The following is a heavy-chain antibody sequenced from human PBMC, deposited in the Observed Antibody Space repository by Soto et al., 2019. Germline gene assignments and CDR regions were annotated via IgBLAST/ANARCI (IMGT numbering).Heavy chain of an antibody. V-gene: IGHV3-30*18. CDR1: GFTFSSYG. D-gene: IGHD3-16*02. CDR2: ISYDGSNQ. Sequence: QVQLVESGGGVVQPGRSLRLSCAASGFTFSSYGMHWVRQAPGKGLGWVAIISYDGSNQYYADSVKGRFTISRDNSKNTLYLQMNSLRADDTAVYYCAKALGELSPESYDHWGQGVLVTVSS. J-gene: IGHJ4*02. CDR3: AKALGELSPESYDH.